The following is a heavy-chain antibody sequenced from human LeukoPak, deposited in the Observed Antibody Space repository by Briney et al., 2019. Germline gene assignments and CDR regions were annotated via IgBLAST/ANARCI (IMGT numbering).Heavy chain of an antibody. D-gene: IGHD1-26*01. V-gene: IGHV3-74*01. CDR2: ISGDGRNI. J-gene: IGHJ5*02. Sequence: PGGSLRLSCVASGFTFSSYWMHWVRQDPRKGLVWVSRISGDGRNINYADSVRGRFTISRDNAKNTLYLQMNTLRAEDTAVYYCARSGGGGVGAKENWFDPWGQGTLVTVSS. CDR1: GFTFSSYW. CDR3: ARSGGGGVGAKENWFDP.